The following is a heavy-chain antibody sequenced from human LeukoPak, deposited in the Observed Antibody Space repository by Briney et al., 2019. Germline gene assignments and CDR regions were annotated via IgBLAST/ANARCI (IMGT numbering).Heavy chain of an antibody. J-gene: IGHJ4*02. CDR3: AKDSGTTDLYYFDY. CDR1: GFTFSSFG. Sequence: GRSLRLSCAASGFTFSSFGIHWVRQCPGKGLEWMAFISYGGSNKYYADSLKGRFPISRDNSKNTLYLQMNSLRAEDTAVYYCAKDSGTTDLYYFDYWGQGTLVTVSS. D-gene: IGHD1-1*01. V-gene: IGHV3-30*18. CDR2: ISYGGSNK.